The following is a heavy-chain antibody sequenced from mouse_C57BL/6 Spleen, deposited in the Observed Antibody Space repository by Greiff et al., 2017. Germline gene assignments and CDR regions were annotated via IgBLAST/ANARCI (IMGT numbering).Heavy chain of an antibody. D-gene: IGHD1-1*01. V-gene: IGHV1-52*01. CDR2: IDPSDSET. CDR3: ARSYYYCSSNTYAMDY. Sequence: VQLQQPGAELVRPGSSVKLSCKASGYTFTSYWMHWVKQRPIQGLEWIGNIDPSDSETHYNLKFKDKATLTVDKSSSTAYMQLSSLTSEDSAIYFCARSYYYCSSNTYAMDYWGQGTSVTVSS. J-gene: IGHJ4*01. CDR1: GYTFTSYW.